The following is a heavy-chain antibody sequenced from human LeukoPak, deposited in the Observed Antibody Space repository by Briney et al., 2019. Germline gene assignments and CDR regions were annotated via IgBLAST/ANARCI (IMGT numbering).Heavy chain of an antibody. V-gene: IGHV3-53*01. CDR2: IYSGGST. CDR1: GFTFSSYS. J-gene: IGHJ4*02. CDR3: ARSAGIAAAGRFDY. Sequence: PGGSLRLSCAASGFTFSSYSMNWVRQAPGKGLEWVSVIYSGGSTYYADSVKGRFTISRDNSKNTLYLQMHSLRAEDTAVYYCARSAGIAAAGRFDYWGQGTLVSVSS. D-gene: IGHD6-13*01.